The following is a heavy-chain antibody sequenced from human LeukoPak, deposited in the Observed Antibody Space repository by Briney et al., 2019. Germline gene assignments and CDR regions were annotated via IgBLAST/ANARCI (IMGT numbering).Heavy chain of an antibody. D-gene: IGHD6-6*01. CDR2: INPSGGST. V-gene: IGHV1-46*01. CDR1: GYTFTSYY. Sequence: GASVKVSCKASGYTFTSYYLHWVRQAPGQGLEWMGIINPSGGSTSYAQKFQGRVTMTRDTSTSTVYMELSSLRSEDTAVYYCARDRIAARLPDYWGQGTLVTVSS. CDR3: ARDRIAARLPDY. J-gene: IGHJ4*02.